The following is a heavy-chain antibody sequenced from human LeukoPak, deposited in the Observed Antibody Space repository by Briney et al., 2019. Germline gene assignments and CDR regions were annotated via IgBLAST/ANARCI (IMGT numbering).Heavy chain of an antibody. J-gene: IGHJ4*02. CDR3: ARARSNYYPDY. D-gene: IGHD4/OR15-4a*01. V-gene: IGHV1-46*02. CDR2: INPSGGST. Sequence: ASVKVSCKASGYTFNSYYMHWVRQAPGQGLEWMGIINPSGGSTSYAQKFQGRVTMTRDMSTSTVYMELSSLRSEDTAVYYCARARSNYYPDYWGQGTLVTVSS. CDR1: GYTFNSYY.